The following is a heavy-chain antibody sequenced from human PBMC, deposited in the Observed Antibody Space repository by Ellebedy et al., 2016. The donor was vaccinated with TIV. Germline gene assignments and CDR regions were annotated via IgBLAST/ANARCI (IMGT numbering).Heavy chain of an antibody. CDR1: GGSVSANNFY. Sequence: MPGGSLRLSCSVSGGSVSANNFYWGWIRQPPGKGLEWIGTINYSGTTYYNPSLKSRGSISVDTSNNQFSLNLSSVTAADTAVYYCARRGLAAGGTLLYYWGQGTLVTVSS. D-gene: IGHD6-13*01. V-gene: IGHV4-39*07. CDR3: ARRGLAAGGTLLYY. J-gene: IGHJ4*02. CDR2: INYSGTT.